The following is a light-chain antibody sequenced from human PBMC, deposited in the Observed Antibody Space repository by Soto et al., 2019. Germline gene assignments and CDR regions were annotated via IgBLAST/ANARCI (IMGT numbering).Light chain of an antibody. J-gene: IGKJ1*01. Sequence: EIVLTQFPGTLSLSPGDRATLSCRASQSVGRNYVAWYQQKPGQAPRVIIYAASNRASGIPDRFSGSGSGSGFTLAISRLEPEDFAVYYCQQYGTSPWAFGQGTKVEIK. V-gene: IGKV3-20*01. CDR2: AAS. CDR3: QQYGTSPWA. CDR1: QSVGRNY.